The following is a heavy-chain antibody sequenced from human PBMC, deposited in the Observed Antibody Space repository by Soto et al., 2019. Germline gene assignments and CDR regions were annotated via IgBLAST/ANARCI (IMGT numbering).Heavy chain of an antibody. CDR1: GFTFSSYG. CDR3: AKEGGSSSPLGYYYYYGMDV. Sequence: QVPLVESGGGVVQPGRSLRLSCAASGFTFSSYGMHWVRQAPGKGLEWVAVISYDGSNKYYADSVKGRFTISRDNSKNTLYLQMNSLRAEDTAVYYCAKEGGSSSPLGYYYYYGMDVWGQGTTVTVSS. J-gene: IGHJ6*02. CDR2: ISYDGSNK. V-gene: IGHV3-30*18. D-gene: IGHD6-6*01.